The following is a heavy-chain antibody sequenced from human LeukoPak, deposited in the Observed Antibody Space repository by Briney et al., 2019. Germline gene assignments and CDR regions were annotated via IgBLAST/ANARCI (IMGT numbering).Heavy chain of an antibody. V-gene: IGHV3-7*01. D-gene: IGHD5-24*01. CDR2: IKQDGSEK. CDR1: GFSFSSYW. Sequence: PGGSLRLSCVASGFSFSSYWMSWVRQAPGKGLEWVANIKQDGSEKYYVDSVKGRFTISRDNAKNSLYLQMNSLRAEDTAVYYCARDLEMATILDYWGQGTLVTVSS. J-gene: IGHJ4*02. CDR3: ARDLEMATILDY.